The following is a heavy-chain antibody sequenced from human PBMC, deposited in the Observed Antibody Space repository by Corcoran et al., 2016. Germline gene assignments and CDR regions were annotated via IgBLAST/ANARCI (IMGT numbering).Heavy chain of an antibody. D-gene: IGHD3-3*01. CDR1: GFSLSTSGMR. J-gene: IGHJ6*02. CDR2: IDWDDDK. CDR3: ARDFGSGADYYGMDV. Sequence: VTLKESGPALVKPTQTLTLTCTFSGFSLSTSGMRVSWIRQPPGKALEWLARIDWDDDKFYSTSLKTRLTISKDTSKNQVVLTMTNMDPVDRATYYCARDFGSGADYYGMDVWGQGTTVTVSS. V-gene: IGHV2-70D*14.